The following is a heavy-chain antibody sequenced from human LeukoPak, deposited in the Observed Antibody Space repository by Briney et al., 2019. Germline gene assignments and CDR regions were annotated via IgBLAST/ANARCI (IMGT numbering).Heavy chain of an antibody. Sequence: GGSLRLSCAACGFTLNTFAMHWVRQAPGKGLVGVAVISYDGSNKFYADSVKGRFTISRDNSKNTLYLQMNSPRAEDTAVYYCAKPRGFGSSRDNYFDYWGQGTLVTVS. J-gene: IGHJ4*02. CDR2: ISYDGSNK. CDR1: GFTLNTFA. CDR3: AKPRGFGSSRDNYFDY. D-gene: IGHD6-13*01. V-gene: IGHV3-30*18.